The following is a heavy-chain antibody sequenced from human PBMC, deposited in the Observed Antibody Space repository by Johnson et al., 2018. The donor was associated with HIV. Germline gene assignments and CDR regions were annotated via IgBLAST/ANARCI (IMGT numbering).Heavy chain of an antibody. V-gene: IGHV3-66*02. CDR2: IYSGGST. J-gene: IGHJ3*02. D-gene: IGHD2-21*02. Sequence: EVQLVESGGGLVQPGGSLRLSCAASGFTFSSNYMSWVRQAPGKGLEWVSVIYSGGSTYYADSVKGRFTISRDNSKNTLYLQMNSLRAEDTAVYYCARGGAYCGGDCHAFDIWGQGTMVTVSS. CDR1: GFTFSSNY. CDR3: ARGGAYCGGDCHAFDI.